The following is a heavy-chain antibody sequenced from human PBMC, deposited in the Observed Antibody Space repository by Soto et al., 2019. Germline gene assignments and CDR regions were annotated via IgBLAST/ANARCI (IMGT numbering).Heavy chain of an antibody. J-gene: IGHJ4*02. CDR2: ISAYNGNK. Sequence: GASVKVSXKASGYTFTSYGISWVRQAPGQGLEWMGWISAYNGNKNYAQKLQGRVTMTTDPSTSTAYMELRSLRSDDTAVYYCARGQIAGPLEWLLYLDYWGQGTLVTISS. CDR1: GYTFTSYG. V-gene: IGHV1-18*01. D-gene: IGHD3-3*01. CDR3: ARGQIAGPLEWLLYLDY.